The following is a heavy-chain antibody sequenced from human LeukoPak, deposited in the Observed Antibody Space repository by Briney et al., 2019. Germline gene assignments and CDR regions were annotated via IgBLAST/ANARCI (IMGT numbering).Heavy chain of an antibody. CDR1: GFTFSSYA. D-gene: IGHD2-2*01. J-gene: IGHJ5*02. CDR2: ISGSGGST. CDR3: AKERDIVVVPAAIFLFDP. Sequence: GGSLRLSCAASGFTFSSYAMSWVRQAPGKGLEWVSAISGSGGSTYYADSVKGRFTISRDNSKNTLYLQMNGLRAEDTAVYYCAKERDIVVVPAAIFLFDPWGQGTLVTVSS. V-gene: IGHV3-23*01.